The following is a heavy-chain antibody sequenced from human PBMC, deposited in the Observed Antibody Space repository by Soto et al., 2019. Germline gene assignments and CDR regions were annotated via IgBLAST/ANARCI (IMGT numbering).Heavy chain of an antibody. CDR3: ARDRSRRDGLSPNGFDP. V-gene: IGHV3-21*01. D-gene: IGHD4-17*01. CDR2: ISAVSTYM. CDR1: GFTFSSYN. Sequence: DVQLVESGGGLVKPGGSLRLSCAASGFTFSSYNMNRVRQAPGKGLEWVSSISAVSTYMYYADSVKGRFTISRDNDKKSLYLQMNSLRAEDSAVYYCARDRSRRDGLSPNGFDPWGQGTLVTVSA. J-gene: IGHJ5*02.